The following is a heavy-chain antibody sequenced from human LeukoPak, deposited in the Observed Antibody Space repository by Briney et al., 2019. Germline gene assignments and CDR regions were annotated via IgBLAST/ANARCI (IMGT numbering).Heavy chain of an antibody. D-gene: IGHD3-10*01. CDR2: IKQDGSEK. V-gene: IGHV3-7*01. J-gene: IGHJ3*02. Sequence: GGSLRLSCAASGFTFSSYWMSWVRQAPGRGLEWVANIKQDGSEKYYVDSVKGRFTISRDNAKNSLYLQMNSLRAEDTAVYYCARGHYYGSGSYAFDIWGQGTMVTASS. CDR3: ARGHYYGSGSYAFDI. CDR1: GFTFSSYW.